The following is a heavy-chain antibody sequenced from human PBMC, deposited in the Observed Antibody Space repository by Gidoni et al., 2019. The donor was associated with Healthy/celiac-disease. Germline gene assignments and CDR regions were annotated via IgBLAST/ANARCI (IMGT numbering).Heavy chain of an antibody. CDR2: IYTRGST. J-gene: IGHJ6*02. CDR3: ARVSCGGDCYSPADYGMDV. V-gene: IGHV4-61*02. CDR1: GGSISSGSYY. Sequence: QVQLQESGPGLVKPSQTLSLTCIVSGGSISSGSYYWSWIRQPAGKGLEWIVRIYTRGSTNYNPSLKSRVTISVDTAKNQFSLKLSSVTAADTAVYYCARVSCGGDCYSPADYGMDVWGQGTTVTVSS. D-gene: IGHD2-21*02.